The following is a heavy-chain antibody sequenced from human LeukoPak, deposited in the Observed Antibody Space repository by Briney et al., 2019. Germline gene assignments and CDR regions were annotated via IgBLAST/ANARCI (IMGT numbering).Heavy chain of an antibody. Sequence: PSETLSLTCTVSGGSISSSSYYWGWIRQPPGKGLEWIGSIYYSGSTYYNPSLKSRVTISVDTSKNQFSLKLSSVTAADTAVYYCARQVYRIGTRYYYDSSGYWGQGTLVTVSS. V-gene: IGHV4-39*01. CDR2: IYYSGST. J-gene: IGHJ4*02. CDR3: ARQVYRIGTRYYYDSSGY. D-gene: IGHD3-22*01. CDR1: GGSISSSSYY.